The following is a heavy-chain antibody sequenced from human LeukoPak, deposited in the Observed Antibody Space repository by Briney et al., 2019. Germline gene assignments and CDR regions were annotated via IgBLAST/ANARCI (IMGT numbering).Heavy chain of an antibody. V-gene: IGHV5-51*01. CDR1: GYSFTSYW. Sequence: EESLKISCKGSGYSFTSYWIGWVRQMPGKGLEWMGIIYPGDSDTRYSPSFQGQVTISADKSISTAYLQWSSLKASDTAMYYCARHYYGSGSYYSNWFDPWGQGTLVTVSS. CDR2: IYPGDSDT. J-gene: IGHJ5*02. CDR3: ARHYYGSGSYYSNWFDP. D-gene: IGHD3-10*01.